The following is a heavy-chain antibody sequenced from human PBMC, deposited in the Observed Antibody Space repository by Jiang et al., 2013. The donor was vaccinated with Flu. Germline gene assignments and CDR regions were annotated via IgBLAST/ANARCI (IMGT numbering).Heavy chain of an antibody. V-gene: IGHV4-39*01. J-gene: IGHJ5*02. CDR3: ARYMTGRNNWFDP. CDR1: GGSISSSTYY. CDR2: IYYSGST. D-gene: IGHD1-14*01. Sequence: KPSETLSLTCTVSGGSISSSTYYWGWIRQPPGKGLEWIGSIYYSGSTYYNPSLKSRVITSVDTSKNQFSLKLSSVTAADTAVYYCARYMTGRNNWFDPWGQGMLVTVSS.